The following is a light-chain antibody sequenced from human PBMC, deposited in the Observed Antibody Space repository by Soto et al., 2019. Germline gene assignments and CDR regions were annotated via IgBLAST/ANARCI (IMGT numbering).Light chain of an antibody. CDR2: GPS. CDR1: QSVSSSY. J-gene: IGKJ5*01. CDR3: QQYGSSPRIT. Sequence: VMTESPATLSVSPGERAALSCRARQSVSSSYLAWYQQKPGQAPRLLIYGPSSRATGIPDRFSGSGSGTDFPLTITTLEPEAFAVYYCQQYGSSPRITFGQGTRLAIK. V-gene: IGKV3-20*01.